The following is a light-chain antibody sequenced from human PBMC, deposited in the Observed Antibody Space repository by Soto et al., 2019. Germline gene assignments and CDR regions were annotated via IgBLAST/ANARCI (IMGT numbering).Light chain of an antibody. CDR3: HQRQSWPRT. V-gene: IGKV3-15*01. J-gene: IGKJ1*01. CDR1: QSISTI. CDR2: GAS. Sequence: EMVMTQSPATLSVSPGERATLSCGASQSISTILAWYQQRPGQAPRLLMYGASTRAAGIPARFSGSGSGTEFTLTISDVQPEDFALYYCHQRQSWPRTFGQGTKVDIK.